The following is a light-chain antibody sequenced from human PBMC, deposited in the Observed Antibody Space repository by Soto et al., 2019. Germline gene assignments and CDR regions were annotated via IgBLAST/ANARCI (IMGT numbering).Light chain of an antibody. CDR3: CSYAGTYTFV. CDR2: DVT. J-gene: IGLJ1*01. Sequence: QPVLTQPRSVSGSPGQSVTISCTGTSSDVGTYKYVSWYQQHPDKAPKLLIYDVTKRPSGVPDRFSGSKSDNTASLTISGIQADDEADYFCCSYAGTYTFVFATGTKVTVL. CDR1: SSDVGTYKY. V-gene: IGLV2-11*01.